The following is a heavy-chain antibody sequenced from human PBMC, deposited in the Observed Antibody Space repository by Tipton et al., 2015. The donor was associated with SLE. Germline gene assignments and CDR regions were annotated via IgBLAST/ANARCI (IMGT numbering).Heavy chain of an antibody. Sequence: TLSLTCAVNGGSLSDYWWSWIRQPPGKGLEWIGEIYHRGTTNFNPSLESRVILSVDTPKNQFSLKLSSVTAADTAVYYCARIESGLPGYYYGMDVWGQGTTVTVSS. CDR1: GGSLSDYW. CDR2: IYHRGTT. D-gene: IGHD2-15*01. J-gene: IGHJ6*02. V-gene: IGHV4-34*01. CDR3: ARIESGLPGYYYGMDV.